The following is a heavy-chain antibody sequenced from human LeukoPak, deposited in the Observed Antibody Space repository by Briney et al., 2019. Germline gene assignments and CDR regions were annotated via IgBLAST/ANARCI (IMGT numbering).Heavy chain of an antibody. CDR2: MYYSGST. CDR1: GGSISSSSFY. D-gene: IGHD4-23*01. Sequence: SETLSLTCTVSGGSISSSSFYWGWIRQPPGKGLEWIGTMYYSGSTYYNPSLYSRVTISVDTSKNQFSLKLSSVTAADTAVYYCARDAPTDYGGNSNWFDPWGQGTLVTVSS. V-gene: IGHV4-39*07. J-gene: IGHJ5*02. CDR3: ARDAPTDYGGNSNWFDP.